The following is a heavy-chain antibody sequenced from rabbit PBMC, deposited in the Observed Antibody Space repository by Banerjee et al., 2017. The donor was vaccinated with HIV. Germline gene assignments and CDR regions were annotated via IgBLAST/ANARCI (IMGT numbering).Heavy chain of an antibody. D-gene: IGHD6-1*01. CDR2: ISAGSSGTT. CDR1: GFSFSSGYD. J-gene: IGHJ6*01. CDR3: ARRDGGYVAYGYAYYGMDL. Sequence: QSLEESGGDLVKPEGSLTLTCTASGFSFSSGYDMCWVRQAPGKGLEWIGCISAGSSGTTYYASWAKGRFTISKTSSTTVTLQMTSLTAADTATYFCARRDGGYVAYGYAYYGMDLWGPGTLVTVS. V-gene: IGHV1S40*01.